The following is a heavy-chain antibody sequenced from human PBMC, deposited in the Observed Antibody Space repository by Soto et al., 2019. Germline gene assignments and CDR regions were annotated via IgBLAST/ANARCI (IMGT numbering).Heavy chain of an antibody. CDR2: IYHSGST. V-gene: IGHV4-30-2*01. D-gene: IGHD5-12*01. CDR1: GGSISNGGYS. CDR3: ASLYSGYGFGY. Sequence: QLQLQESGSGLVKRSQTLSLTCAVSGGSISNGGYSWSWIRQPPGKGLEWIGYIYHSGSTYYNPSLKSRVTISVDRSKNQFSLKLSSVIAADTAVYYCASLYSGYGFGYWGQGTLVTVSS. J-gene: IGHJ4*02.